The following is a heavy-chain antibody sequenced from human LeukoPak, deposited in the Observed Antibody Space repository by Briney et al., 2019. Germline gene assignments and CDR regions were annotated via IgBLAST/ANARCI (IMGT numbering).Heavy chain of an antibody. CDR3: AREYSYGFAAGFRNAFDI. D-gene: IGHD5-18*01. CDR1: GFTFSSYA. Sequence: GRSLRLSCAASGFTFSSYAMHWVRQAPGKGLEWVAVISYDGSNKYYADSVKGRFTISRDNSKNTLYLQMNSLRAEDTAVYYCAREYSYGFAAGFRNAFDIWGQGTMVTVSS. J-gene: IGHJ3*02. V-gene: IGHV3-30*04. CDR2: ISYDGSNK.